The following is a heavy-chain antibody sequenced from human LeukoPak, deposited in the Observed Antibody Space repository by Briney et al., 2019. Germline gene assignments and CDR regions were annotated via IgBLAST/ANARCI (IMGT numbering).Heavy chain of an antibody. CDR1: GFTFSSYA. D-gene: IGHD4-11*01. CDR3: AKDLDYTTCGYYFDY. CDR2: ICAGGTFT. Sequence: GGSLRLSCTASGFTFSSYAMNWVRQAPGKGLEWVSGICAGGTFTYYADSVKGRFTIFRDNSRNTLYLQMNSLRADDTAVYYCAKDLDYTTCGYYFDYWGQGTLVTVSS. J-gene: IGHJ4*02. V-gene: IGHV3-23*01.